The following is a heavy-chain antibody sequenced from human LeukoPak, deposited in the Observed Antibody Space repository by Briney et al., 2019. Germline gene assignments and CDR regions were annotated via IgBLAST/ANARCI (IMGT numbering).Heavy chain of an antibody. V-gene: IGHV3-23*01. CDR3: AKDPSGLGYCSSTSCHSRKP. Sequence: GGSLRLSCAASGFTFSSYAMSWVRQVPGKGLEWVSAISGSGGSTYYADSVKGRFTISRDNSKNTLYLQMNSLRAEDTAVYYCAKDPSGLGYCSSTSCHSRKPWGQGALVTVSS. J-gene: IGHJ5*02. D-gene: IGHD2-2*02. CDR2: ISGSGGST. CDR1: GFTFSSYA.